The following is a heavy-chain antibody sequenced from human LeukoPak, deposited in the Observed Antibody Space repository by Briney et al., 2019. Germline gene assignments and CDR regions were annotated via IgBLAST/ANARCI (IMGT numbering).Heavy chain of an antibody. V-gene: IGHV6-1*01. CDR3: ARGGKYSFDY. J-gene: IGHJ4*02. D-gene: IGHD1-26*01. Sequence: SQILSLTCAISGDSVSSNSAAWHWIRQSPSRCLEWLGSTYHRSKWYNDYALSVIGRISVNPDTPKNEFSPQLNSVTPEDTAVYYCARGGKYSFDYWGQGTLVTVSS. CDR2: TYHRSKWYN. CDR1: GDSVSSNSAA.